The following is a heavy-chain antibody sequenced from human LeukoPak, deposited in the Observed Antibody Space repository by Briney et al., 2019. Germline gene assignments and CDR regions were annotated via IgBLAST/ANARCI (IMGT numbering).Heavy chain of an antibody. V-gene: IGHV4-39*07. Sequence: PSETLSLTCTVSGGSISSSSYYWGWIRQPPGKGLEWIGSIYYSGSTYYNPSLKSRVTISVDTSKNQFSLKLSSVTAADTAVYYCARSPHSAPNFDYWGQGTLVTVSS. CDR1: GGSISSSSYY. CDR3: ARSPHSAPNFDY. D-gene: IGHD6-25*01. J-gene: IGHJ4*02. CDR2: IYYSGST.